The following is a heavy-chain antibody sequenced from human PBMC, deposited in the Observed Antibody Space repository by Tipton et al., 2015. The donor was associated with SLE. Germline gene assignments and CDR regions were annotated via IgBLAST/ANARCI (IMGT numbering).Heavy chain of an antibody. Sequence: TLSLTCTVSGGSVNSGLYFWSWVRQPAGVGLEWIGRIYSSGSPNYNTSLKSRVSISLDTSKNKFSLKLNSVTAADTAVHYCARRRGSSWYEDYFDYWGQGTLVTVSS. CDR2: IYSSGSP. CDR3: ARRRGSSWYEDYFDY. CDR1: GGSVNSGLYF. J-gene: IGHJ4*02. D-gene: IGHD6-13*01. V-gene: IGHV4-61*02.